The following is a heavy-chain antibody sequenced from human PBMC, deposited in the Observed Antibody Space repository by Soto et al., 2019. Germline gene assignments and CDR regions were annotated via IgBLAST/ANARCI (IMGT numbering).Heavy chain of an antibody. CDR1: GFTFSASV. J-gene: IGHJ4*02. Sequence: QVLLVESGGGVVQPGGSLRLSCAASGFTFSASVMHWVRQAPGKGLEWMAILSYGAKNKYYADSVKGRFTISRDISENTLYLQMDSLRTEDTAVYYCVREEFEDGRGHFTNWGQGTLVSVSS. V-gene: IGHV3-30*03. D-gene: IGHD3-3*01. CDR3: VREEFEDGRGHFTN. CDR2: LSYGAKNK.